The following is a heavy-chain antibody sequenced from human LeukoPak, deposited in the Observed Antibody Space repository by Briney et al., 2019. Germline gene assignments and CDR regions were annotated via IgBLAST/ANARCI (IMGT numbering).Heavy chain of an antibody. D-gene: IGHD2-15*01. V-gene: IGHV1-8*03. J-gene: IGHJ5*02. CDR1: GYIFSDFD. Sequence: ASVKLSCKASGYIFSDFDINWVRQASRQGLEWVAWMNPNSGNPAYAQEFQGRATVSGNISISTAYLELRSLRSEDTAVYYCAREIYCSGGSCYWFDPWGQGTLVTVSS. CDR3: AREIYCSGGSCYWFDP. CDR2: MNPNSGNP.